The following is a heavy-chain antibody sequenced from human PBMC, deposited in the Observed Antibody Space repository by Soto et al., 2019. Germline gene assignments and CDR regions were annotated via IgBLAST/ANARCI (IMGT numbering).Heavy chain of an antibody. J-gene: IGHJ4*02. Sequence: PGGSLRLSCAASGFTFSSSWMNWVRQAPGKGLEWVADIKQDGSEKYYVDSLKGRFTISRDNAKNSLYLQMNSLRAEDTAVYYCARRKPYYYDSSGLDYWGQGTLVTVSS. CDR2: IKQDGSEK. CDR1: GFTFSSSW. D-gene: IGHD3-22*01. CDR3: ARRKPYYYDSSGLDY. V-gene: IGHV3-7*03.